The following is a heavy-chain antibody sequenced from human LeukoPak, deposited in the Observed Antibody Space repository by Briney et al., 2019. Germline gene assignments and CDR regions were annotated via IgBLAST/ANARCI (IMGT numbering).Heavy chain of an antibody. D-gene: IGHD3-22*01. Sequence: LPGGSLRLSCAASGFSFPNYVMTWVRQAPGKGLEWVSSITGSGASTNYADSVKGRFTISRDNSKNTVFLQMNSLRAEDTAVYYCAKTYYFDSSGYWSAYYFDKWGQGTHVTVSS. CDR1: GFSFPNYV. J-gene: IGHJ4*02. V-gene: IGHV3-23*01. CDR2: ITGSGAST. CDR3: AKTYYFDSSGYWSAYYFDK.